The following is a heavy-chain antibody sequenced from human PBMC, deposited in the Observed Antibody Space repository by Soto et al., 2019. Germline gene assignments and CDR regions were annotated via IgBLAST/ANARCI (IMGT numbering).Heavy chain of an antibody. Sequence: PSETLSLTCTVSGGPIRSSIHYWVWIRQSPGTGLEWIGSIDESGDSYYNPSLKSRVTIFVDTSKNQFSLKLISVTGADSAIYYCAREGGYVDYWGQGTLVTVSS. CDR1: GGPIRSSIHY. CDR2: IDESGDS. J-gene: IGHJ4*02. V-gene: IGHV4-39*02. CDR3: AREGGYVDY. D-gene: IGHD1-1*01.